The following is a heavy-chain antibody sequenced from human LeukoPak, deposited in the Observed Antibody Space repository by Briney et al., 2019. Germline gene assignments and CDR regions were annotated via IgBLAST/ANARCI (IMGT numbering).Heavy chain of an antibody. Sequence: GGSLRLSCAASGFTFSDYYMSWIRQAPGKGLEWVANIKEDGREKYYVDSVKGRFTISRDNAKNSLYLQMNNLKAEDTAMYYCVRFMRGTIGGDNWGQGTLVTVSA. CDR2: IKEDGREK. V-gene: IGHV3-7*01. D-gene: IGHD3-16*01. J-gene: IGHJ4*02. CDR3: VRFMRGTIGGDN. CDR1: GFTFSDYY.